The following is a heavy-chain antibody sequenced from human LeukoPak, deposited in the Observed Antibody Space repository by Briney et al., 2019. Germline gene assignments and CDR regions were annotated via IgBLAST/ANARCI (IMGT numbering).Heavy chain of an antibody. CDR1: GYTFTGYY. J-gene: IGHJ3*02. V-gene: IGHV1-2*06. CDR3: GREMTTVTNDGFDI. CDR2: INPNSGST. D-gene: IGHD4-17*01. Sequence: ASVKVSCKASGYTFTGYYMHWVRQAPGQGLEWMGRINPNSGSTNYAQKFQGRVTMTRDTSISTAYMELSRLRSDDTAVYYCGREMTTVTNDGFDIWGQGTMVTVSS.